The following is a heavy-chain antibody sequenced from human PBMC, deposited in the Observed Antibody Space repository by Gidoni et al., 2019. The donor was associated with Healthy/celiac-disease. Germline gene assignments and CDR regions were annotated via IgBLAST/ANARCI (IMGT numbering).Heavy chain of an antibody. CDR2: INHRGST. D-gene: IGHD2-15*01. CDR1: GGSFSGSY. V-gene: IGHV4-34*01. J-gene: IGHJ4*02. Sequence: QVQLQQWGAGLLKPSETLSLTCAVYGGSFSGSYWSWIRQPPGKGLWWIGEINHRGSTNYNPSLKSRVTISVDTSKNQFSLKLSSVTAADTAVYYCARGRPIGYCSGGSCYGALGYWGQGTLVTVSS. CDR3: ARGRPIGYCSGGSCYGALGY.